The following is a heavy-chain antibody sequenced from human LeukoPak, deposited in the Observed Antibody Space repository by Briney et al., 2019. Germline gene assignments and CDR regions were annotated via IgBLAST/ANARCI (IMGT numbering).Heavy chain of an antibody. CDR3: ARLLLGSSWYRFYYYYMDV. V-gene: IGHV6-1*01. J-gene: IGHJ6*03. D-gene: IGHD6-13*01. CDR1: GDSVSSNSAA. Sequence: SQTLSLTCAISGDSVSSNSAAWNWIRQSPSRGLEWLGRTYYRSKWYNDYAVSVKSRITINPDTSKNQFSLQLNSVTPEDTAVYCCARLLLGSSWYRFYYYYMDVWGKGTTVTVSS. CDR2: TYYRSKWYN.